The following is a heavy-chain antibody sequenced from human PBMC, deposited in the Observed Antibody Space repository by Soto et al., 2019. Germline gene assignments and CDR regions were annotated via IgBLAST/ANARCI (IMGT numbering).Heavy chain of an antibody. CDR2: ISSSSSYI. V-gene: IGHV3-21*01. CDR1: GFTFSSYS. J-gene: IGHJ6*02. CDR3: ARDRTSIAARPSYYYGMDV. Sequence: EVQLVESGGGLVKPGGSLRLSCAASGFTFSSYSMNWVRQAPGKGLEWVSSISSSSSYIYYADSVKGRFTISRDNAKNSLSLQMNSLRAEDTAVYYCARDRTSIAARPSYYYGMDVWGQGTTVTVSS. D-gene: IGHD6-6*01.